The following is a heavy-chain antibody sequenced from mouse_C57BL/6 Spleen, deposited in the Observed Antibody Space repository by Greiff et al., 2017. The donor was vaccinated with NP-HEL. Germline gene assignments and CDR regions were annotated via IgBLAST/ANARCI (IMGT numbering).Heavy chain of an antibody. V-gene: IGHV1-26*01. Sequence: VKQSHGKSLEWIGDINPNNGGTSYNQKFKGKATLTVDKSSSTAYMELRSLTSEDSAVYYCARGYSNGGPWFAYWGQGTLVTVSA. D-gene: IGHD2-5*01. J-gene: IGHJ3*01. CDR3: ARGYSNGGPWFAY. CDR2: INPNNGGT.